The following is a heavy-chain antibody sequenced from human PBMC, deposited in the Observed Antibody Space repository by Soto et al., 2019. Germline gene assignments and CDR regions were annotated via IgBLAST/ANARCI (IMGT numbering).Heavy chain of an antibody. CDR2: ISGKNGNT. J-gene: IGHJ6*02. CDR3: ARVSSSIVVVPDYGMDV. D-gene: IGHD2-15*01. V-gene: IGHV1-18*04. CDR1: GYTFISHG. Sequence: SCKASGYTFISHGISWVRQAPGQGLEWMGWISGKNGNTKYAQEVQGRVTLTTDTSTSTAYMELRSLRSDDTAVYYCARVSSSIVVVPDYGMDVWGQGTTVTVSS.